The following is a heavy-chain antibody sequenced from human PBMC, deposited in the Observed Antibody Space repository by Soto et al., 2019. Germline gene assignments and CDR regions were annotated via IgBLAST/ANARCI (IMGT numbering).Heavy chain of an antibody. V-gene: IGHV3-21*01. Sequence: GGSLRLSCAASGFTFGSYSMNWVRQAPGKGLEWVSSISSSSSYIYYADSVKGRFTISRDNAKNSLYLQMNSLRAEDTAVYYCARDGGPYYDILTGYPYYFDYWGQGTLVTVSS. CDR1: GFTFGSYS. J-gene: IGHJ4*02. D-gene: IGHD3-9*01. CDR3: ARDGGPYYDILTGYPYYFDY. CDR2: ISSSSSYI.